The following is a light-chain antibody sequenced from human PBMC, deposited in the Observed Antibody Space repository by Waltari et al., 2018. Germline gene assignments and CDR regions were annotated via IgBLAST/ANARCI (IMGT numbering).Light chain of an antibody. V-gene: IGKV3-20*01. CDR2: VAS. CDR3: QHYVRLPAT. CDR1: QSVGGT. Sequence: EIVLTQSPATLSLSPGERATLSCRASQSVGGTLAWYQQKPVQAPRLLMYVASIRAPGTPDRFSGTGSGTDFSLTISRLEPEDFAVYYCQHYVRLPATFGQGTKVEIK. J-gene: IGKJ1*01.